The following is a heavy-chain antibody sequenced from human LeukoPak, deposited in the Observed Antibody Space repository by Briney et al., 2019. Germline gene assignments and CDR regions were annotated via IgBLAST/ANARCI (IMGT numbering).Heavy chain of an antibody. J-gene: IGHJ6*04. Sequence: SVKVSCKASGGTFSSYAISWVRQAPGQGLEWMGGIISIFGTANYAQKFQGRVTITADKSTSTAYMELSSLRSEDTAVYYCARDGELLWFGEPSYGMDVWGKGTTVTVSS. D-gene: IGHD3-10*01. CDR1: GGTFSSYA. CDR2: IISIFGTA. CDR3: ARDGELLWFGEPSYGMDV. V-gene: IGHV1-69*06.